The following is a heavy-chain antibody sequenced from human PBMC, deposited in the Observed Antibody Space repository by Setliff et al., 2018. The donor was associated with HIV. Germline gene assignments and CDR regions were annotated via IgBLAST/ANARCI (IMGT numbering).Heavy chain of an antibody. CDR3: ASPTAIPH. Sequence: ASVKVSCKASGYTFTSYGISWVRQAPGQGLEWMGWINPNSGGTNYAQKFQGRVTITRDTSASTAYMELSSLRPEDTAVYYCASPTAIPHWGQGTLVTVSS. J-gene: IGHJ4*02. CDR2: INPNSGGT. V-gene: IGHV1-18*01. D-gene: IGHD2-21*02. CDR1: GYTFTSYG.